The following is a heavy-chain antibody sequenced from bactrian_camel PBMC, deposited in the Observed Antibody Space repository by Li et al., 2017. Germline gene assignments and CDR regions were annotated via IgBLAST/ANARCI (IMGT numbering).Heavy chain of an antibody. CDR1: GFSFSSSC. J-gene: IGHJ4*01. V-gene: IGHV3S2*01. CDR2: IYTDIIST. CDR3: ALGPVNY. Sequence: QLVESGGGAVQAGGSLRLTCEGSGFSFSSSCMGWFRQAPGKGLEWVSSIYTDIISTYYADSVKGRFAISRDNAKNTHYLQMTSLQFEDTAMYYCALGPVNYWGQGTQVTVS.